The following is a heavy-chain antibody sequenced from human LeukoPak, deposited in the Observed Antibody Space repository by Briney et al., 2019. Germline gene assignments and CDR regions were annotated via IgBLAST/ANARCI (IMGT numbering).Heavy chain of an antibody. Sequence: ASVKVSCKVSGYTLTELSMRWVRQAPGKGLEWMGGFDPEDGETIYAQKFQGSVTMTEDTSTDTAYMELSSLRSEDTAVYCCATACSGGSCPLDYWGQGTLVTVSS. CDR1: GYTLTELS. J-gene: IGHJ4*02. V-gene: IGHV1-24*01. D-gene: IGHD2-15*01. CDR3: ATACSGGSCPLDY. CDR2: FDPEDGET.